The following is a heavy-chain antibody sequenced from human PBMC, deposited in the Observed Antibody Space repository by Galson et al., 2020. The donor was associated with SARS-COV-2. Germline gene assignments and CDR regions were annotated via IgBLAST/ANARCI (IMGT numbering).Heavy chain of an antibody. CDR3: ARDTKKQLWFVGSYYYYGMDV. J-gene: IGHJ6*02. D-gene: IGHD5-18*01. CDR2: IIPIFGTA. V-gene: IGHV1-69*13. CDR1: GGTFSSYA. Sequence: SVKVSCKASGGTFSSYAISWVRQAPGQGLEWMGGIIPIFGTANYAQKFQGRVTITADESTSTAYMELSSLRSEDTAVYYCARDTKKQLWFVGSYYYYGMDVWGQGTTVTVSS.